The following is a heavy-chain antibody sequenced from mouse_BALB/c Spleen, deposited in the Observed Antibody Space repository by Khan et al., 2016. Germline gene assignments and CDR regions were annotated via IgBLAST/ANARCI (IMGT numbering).Heavy chain of an antibody. J-gene: IGHJ1*01. CDR3: VRQNLRWYFDV. D-gene: IGHD1-1*01. Sequence: EVQLVESGGGLVQPKGSLKLSCAASGFTFNTYAMDWVRQAPGKGLEWVARISTKSNNLSTYYADSVKDRFTISRDDSQSMLYLQMNNLKTEDTAMYYCVRQNLRWYFDVWGAGTTVTVSS. CDR2: ISTKSNNLST. V-gene: IGHV10-1*02. CDR1: GFTFNTYA.